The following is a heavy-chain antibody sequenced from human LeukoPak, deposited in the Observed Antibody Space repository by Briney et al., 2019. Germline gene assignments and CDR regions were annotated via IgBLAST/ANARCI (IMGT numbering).Heavy chain of an antibody. D-gene: IGHD6-19*01. CDR1: GGSISSGTYS. CDR2: IFHSGST. Sequence: PSQTLSLTCAVSGGSISSGTYSWNWIRQPPGKGLEWVGYIFHSGSTYYNPSLKSRVTISVDTSKNQFSLKLSSVTAADTAVYYCARGKYSSGWWAGMDVWGQGTTVTVSS. V-gene: IGHV4-30-2*01. J-gene: IGHJ6*02. CDR3: ARGKYSSGWWAGMDV.